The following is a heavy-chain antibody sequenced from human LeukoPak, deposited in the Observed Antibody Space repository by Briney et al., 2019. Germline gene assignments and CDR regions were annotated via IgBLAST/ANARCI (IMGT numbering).Heavy chain of an antibody. CDR3: ARDSSITTRAPGY. D-gene: IGHD6-6*01. J-gene: IGHJ4*02. Sequence: ASVKVSCKASGYTFTSYGISWVRQAPGQGLEWMGWINTYNGNTNYAQKLQGRVTMTTNTSTSTAHMELKSLRSDDTAMYYCARDSSITTRAPGYWGQGTLVTVSS. V-gene: IGHV1-18*01. CDR1: GYTFTSYG. CDR2: INTYNGNT.